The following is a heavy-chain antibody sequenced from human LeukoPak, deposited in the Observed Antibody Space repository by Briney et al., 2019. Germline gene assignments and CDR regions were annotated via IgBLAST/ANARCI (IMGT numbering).Heavy chain of an antibody. J-gene: IGHJ4*02. CDR3: AREGLGGDFNLYYFDY. D-gene: IGHD2-21*02. CDR1: GFTFSSYA. CDR2: ISSNGGST. Sequence: GGSLRLSCAASGFTFSSYAMHWVRQAPGKGLEYVSAISSNGGSTYYANSVKGRLTISRDNSKNTLYLQMGSLRAEDMAVYYCAREGLGGDFNLYYFDYWGQGTLVTVSS. V-gene: IGHV3-64*01.